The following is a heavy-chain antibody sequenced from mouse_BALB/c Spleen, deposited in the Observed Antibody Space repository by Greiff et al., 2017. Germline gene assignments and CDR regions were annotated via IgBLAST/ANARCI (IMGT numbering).Heavy chain of an antibody. CDR1: GYTFTSYT. D-gene: IGHD1-1*01. J-gene: IGHJ2*01. CDR3: ARGLIYYYGSSNFDY. Sequence: VQLQQSGAELARPGASVKMSCKASGYTFTSYTMHWVKQRPGQGLEWIGYINPSSGYTNYNQKFKDKATLTADKSSSTAYMQLSSLTSEDSAVYYCARGLIYYYGSSNFDYWGQGTTLTVSS. V-gene: IGHV1-4*01. CDR2: INPSSGYT.